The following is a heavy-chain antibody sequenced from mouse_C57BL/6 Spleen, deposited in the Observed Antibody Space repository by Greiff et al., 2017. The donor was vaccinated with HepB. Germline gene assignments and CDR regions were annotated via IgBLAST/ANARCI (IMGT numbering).Heavy chain of an antibody. Sequence: DVMLVESGGDLVKPGGSLKLSCAASGFTFSSYGMSWVRQTPDKRLEWVATISSGGSYTYYPDSVKGRFTISRDNAKNTLYLQMSSLKSEDTAMYYGARSTMMTDWDCDVWGTGTTVTVSS. D-gene: IGHD2-13*01. V-gene: IGHV5-6*02. J-gene: IGHJ1*03. CDR3: ARSTMMTDWDCDV. CDR2: ISSGGSYT. CDR1: GFTFSSYG.